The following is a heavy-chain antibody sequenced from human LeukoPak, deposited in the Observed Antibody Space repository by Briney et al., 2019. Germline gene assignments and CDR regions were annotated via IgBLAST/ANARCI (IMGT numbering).Heavy chain of an antibody. CDR3: AKDGSGSYSHYDY. D-gene: IGHD1-26*01. Sequence: GGSLRLSCAASGFAFNSYGMHWVRQAPGKGLEWVAVISYDGSNKYYADSVKGRFTISRDNSKNTLYLQMNSPRAEDTAVYYCAKDGSGSYSHYDYWGQGTLVTVSS. CDR2: ISYDGSNK. CDR1: GFAFNSYG. V-gene: IGHV3-30*18. J-gene: IGHJ4*02.